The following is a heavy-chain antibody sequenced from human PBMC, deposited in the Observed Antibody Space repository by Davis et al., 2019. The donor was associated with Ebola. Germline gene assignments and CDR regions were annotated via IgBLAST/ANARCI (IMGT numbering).Heavy chain of an antibody. D-gene: IGHD5-12*01. Sequence: GGSLRLSCAASGFTFSSYSMNWVRQAPGKGLEWVSSISSSSSYIYYADSVKGRFTISRDNAKNSLYLQMNSLRAEDTAVYYCARVRRGGYDYDYWGQGTLVTVSS. J-gene: IGHJ4*02. CDR3: ARVRRGGYDYDY. CDR2: ISSSSSYI. CDR1: GFTFSSYS. V-gene: IGHV3-21*01.